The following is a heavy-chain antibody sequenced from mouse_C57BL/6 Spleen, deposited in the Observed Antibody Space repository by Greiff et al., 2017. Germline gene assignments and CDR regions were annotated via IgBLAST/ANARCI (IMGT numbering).Heavy chain of an antibody. J-gene: IGHJ3*01. CDR1: GFTFSDYG. Sequence: EVQGVESGGGLVKPGGSLKLSCAASGFTFSDYGMHWVRQAPEKGLEWVAYISSGSSTIYYADTVKGRFTISRDNAKNTLFLQMTSLRSEDTAMYYCARPGTGTRGFAYWGQGTLVTVSA. CDR2: ISSGSSTI. D-gene: IGHD4-1*01. V-gene: IGHV5-17*01. CDR3: ARPGTGTRGFAY.